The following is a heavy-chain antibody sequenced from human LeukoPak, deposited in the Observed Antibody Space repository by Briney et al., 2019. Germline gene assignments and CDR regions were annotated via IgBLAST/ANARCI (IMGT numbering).Heavy chain of an antibody. V-gene: IGHV4-39*07. D-gene: IGHD5-18*01. J-gene: IGHJ5*02. CDR3: XXXTGYNNGNADDH. Sequence: SETLSLTCTVSGGSISSSSYYWGWIRQPPGKGLEWIGSIYYSGSTYYNPSLKSRVTISVDTSKNQFSLKMNSVTAADTAVYXXXXXTGYNNGNADDHWGQETLVTISA. CDR2: IYYSGST. CDR1: GGSISSSSYY.